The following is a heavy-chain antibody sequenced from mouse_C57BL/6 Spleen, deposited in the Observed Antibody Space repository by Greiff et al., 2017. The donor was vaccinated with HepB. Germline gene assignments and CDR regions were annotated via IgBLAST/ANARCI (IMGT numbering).Heavy chain of an antibody. J-gene: IGHJ2*01. CDR2: IWTGGGT. V-gene: IGHV2-9-1*01. Sequence: VQLQQSGPGLVAPSQSLSITCTVSGFSLTSYAISWVRQPPGKGLEWLGVIWTGGGTNYNSALKSRLSISKDNSKSQVFLKMNSLQTDDTARYYCARMGGGLLRHYFDYWGQGTTLTVSS. CDR3: ARMGGGLLRHYFDY. CDR1: GFSLTSYA. D-gene: IGHD1-1*01.